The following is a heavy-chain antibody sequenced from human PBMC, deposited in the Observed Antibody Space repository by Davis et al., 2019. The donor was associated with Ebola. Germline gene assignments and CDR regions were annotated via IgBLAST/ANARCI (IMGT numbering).Heavy chain of an antibody. V-gene: IGHV3-33*01. D-gene: IGHD2-15*01. CDR3: ARGRGVVVVAATPLGY. Sequence: GGSLRLSCAASGFTFSSYGMHWVRQAPGKGLEWVAVIWYDGSNKYYADSVKGRFTISRDNSKNTLYLQMNSLRAEDTAVYYCARGRGVVVVAATPLGYWGQGTLVTVSS. J-gene: IGHJ4*02. CDR1: GFTFSSYG. CDR2: IWYDGSNK.